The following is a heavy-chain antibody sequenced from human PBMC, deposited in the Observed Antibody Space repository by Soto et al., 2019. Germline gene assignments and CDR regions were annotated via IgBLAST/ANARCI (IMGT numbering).Heavy chain of an antibody. J-gene: IGHJ4*02. Sequence: ASVKVSCKASGGTFSSYAISWVRQAPGQGLEWMGGIIPIFGTANSAQNFQGRVTITADESTSTAYMELSSLRSEDTAVYYCARALRDYYDSSGYYPMGYWGQGTLVTVSS. CDR2: IIPIFGTA. CDR1: GGTFSSYA. D-gene: IGHD3-22*01. CDR3: ARALRDYYDSSGYYPMGY. V-gene: IGHV1-69*13.